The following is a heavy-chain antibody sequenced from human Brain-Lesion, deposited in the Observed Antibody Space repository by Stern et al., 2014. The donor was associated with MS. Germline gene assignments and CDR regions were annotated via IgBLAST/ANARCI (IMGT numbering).Heavy chain of an antibody. CDR3: ARGEGWFDS. J-gene: IGHJ5*01. V-gene: IGHV3-74*02. CDR1: GFTFSKYW. CDR2: VNNDGRRT. Sequence: MQLVQSGGGLVKPGGSLRLSCAASGFTFSKYWMHWVRQAPGKGLVWVSRVNNDGRRTSYGDSVKGRFTMSRDNAKNTLYLQMNSLRVEDTAIYYCARGEGWFDSWGQGTLVTVSS. D-gene: IGHD3-10*01.